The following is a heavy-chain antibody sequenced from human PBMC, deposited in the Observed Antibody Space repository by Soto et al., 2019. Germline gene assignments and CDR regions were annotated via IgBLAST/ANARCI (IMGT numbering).Heavy chain of an antibody. CDR1: GFTFSSYA. CDR2: ISYDGSNK. V-gene: IGHV3-30-3*01. D-gene: IGHD1-26*01. Sequence: LRLSCAASGFTFSSYAMHWVRQAPGKGLEWVAVISYDGSNKYYADSVKGRFTISRDNSKNTLYLQMNSLRAEDTAVYYCARDSGPGLWDNWFDPWGQGTLVTVSS. J-gene: IGHJ5*02. CDR3: ARDSGPGLWDNWFDP.